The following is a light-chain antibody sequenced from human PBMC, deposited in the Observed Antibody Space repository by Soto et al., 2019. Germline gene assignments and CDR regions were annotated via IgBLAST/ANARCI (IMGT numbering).Light chain of an antibody. J-gene: IGKJ4*01. CDR2: TIS. Sequence: DVQLTQSPSFLAASVGDRLTITCRASQAIKRFLAWYQQKPGKAPKLLIYTISTLQSGVPSRFSGSGSGTEFTLTISSLQPDDFATYYCQQFNTYPVTVGGGTKVEI. CDR3: QQFNTYPVT. CDR1: QAIKRF. V-gene: IGKV1-9*01.